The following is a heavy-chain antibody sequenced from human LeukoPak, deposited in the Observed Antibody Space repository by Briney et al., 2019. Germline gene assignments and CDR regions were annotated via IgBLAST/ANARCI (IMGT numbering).Heavy chain of an antibody. CDR2: INHSGST. J-gene: IGHJ3*02. D-gene: IGHD3-22*01. CDR1: GGSFSGYY. Sequence: SETLSLTCAVYGGSFSGYYWSWVRQPPGKGLEWIGEINHSGSTNYNPSLKSRVTISVDTSKNQFSLKLSSVTAADTAVYYCARPNVDSSGYLKAFDIWGQGTMVTVSS. V-gene: IGHV4-34*01. CDR3: ARPNVDSSGYLKAFDI.